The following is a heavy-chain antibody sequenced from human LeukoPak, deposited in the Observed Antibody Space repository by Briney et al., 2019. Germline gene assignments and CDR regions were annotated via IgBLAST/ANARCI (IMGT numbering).Heavy chain of an antibody. CDR1: GFTFSTYS. CDR2: ISSSSSLI. J-gene: IGHJ4*02. CDR3: AKESGKFDY. Sequence: GGSLRLSCAASGFTFSTYSMNWVRQAPGKGLEWVSYISSSSSLIYQADSVKGRFSISRDNSKNSLYLQMNSLRSEDTAMYYCAKESGKFDYWGQGTLVAVSS. V-gene: IGHV3-48*04.